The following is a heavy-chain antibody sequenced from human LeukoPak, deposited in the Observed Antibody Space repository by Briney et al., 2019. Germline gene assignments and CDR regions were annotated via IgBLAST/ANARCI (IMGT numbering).Heavy chain of an antibody. CDR2: IYPGDSDI. CDR1: GYRFTNYW. Sequence: GESLKISCKGSGYRFTNYWIGWVRQMPGKGLELMGSIYPGDSDIRYSPSFQGQVTISADKSFTTAYLQWRSLKASGTAIYYCTRQGVYYSDSSAFYYWGQGTRVTVSS. CDR3: TRQGVYYSDSSAFYY. V-gene: IGHV5-51*01. J-gene: IGHJ4*02. D-gene: IGHD3-22*01.